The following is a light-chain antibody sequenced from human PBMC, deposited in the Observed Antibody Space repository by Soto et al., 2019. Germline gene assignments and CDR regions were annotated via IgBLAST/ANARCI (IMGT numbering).Light chain of an antibody. CDR1: QSIDIW. CDR2: KAS. J-gene: IGKJ1*01. CDR3: QQYNTFST. Sequence: DIQMTQSPSTLSASVGDRVTITCRASQSIDIWLAWYQQKPGEAPNLLIYKASALETGVPSRFTGSGSGTEFTLTSSSLQPDDFATYYCQQYNTFSTFGQGTKVEMK. V-gene: IGKV1-5*03.